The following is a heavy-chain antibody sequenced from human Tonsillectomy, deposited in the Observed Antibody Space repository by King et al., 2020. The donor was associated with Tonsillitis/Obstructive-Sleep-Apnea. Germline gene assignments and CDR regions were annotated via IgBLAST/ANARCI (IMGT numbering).Heavy chain of an antibody. D-gene: IGHD2-2*01. CDR1: GGAMSSYY. CDR2: IFSSCST. J-gene: IGHJ6*03. V-gene: IGHV4-59*01. CDR3: ARDHCSSNCCYGNYYYMDV. Sequence: QLQESGPGLGKPSETLSRTSTVSGGAMSSYYLSWIRQPPGKGLEWIGYIFSSCSTNYNPSLKSRVTITVDTAKNQFSLKLSSVTAADTAVYYCARDHCSSNCCYGNYYYMDVRGQGTTV.